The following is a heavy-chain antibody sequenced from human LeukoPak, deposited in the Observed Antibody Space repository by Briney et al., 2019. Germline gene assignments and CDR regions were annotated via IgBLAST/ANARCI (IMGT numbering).Heavy chain of an antibody. CDR3: ARGMKYCSSTSCYDNWFDP. J-gene: IGHJ5*02. D-gene: IGHD2-2*01. CDR1: GGSVSSGSYY. CDR2: IYYSGST. Sequence: SETLSLTCTVSGGSVSSGSYYWSWIRQPPGKGLEWIEYIYYSGSTNYNPSLKSRVTISVDTSKNQFSLKLSSVTAADTAVYYCARGMKYCSSTSCYDNWFDPWGQGTLVTVSS. V-gene: IGHV4-61*01.